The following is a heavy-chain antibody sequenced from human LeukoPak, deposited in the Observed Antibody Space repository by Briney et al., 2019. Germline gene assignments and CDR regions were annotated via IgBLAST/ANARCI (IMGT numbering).Heavy chain of an antibody. CDR3: GRAAYSGNSDVNY. J-gene: IGHJ4*02. D-gene: IGHD3-22*01. V-gene: IGHV3-21*01. Sequence: GGSLRLSCAASGFTFSSYSMNWVRQAPGKGLEWVSSISSSSSYIYYADSVKGRFTISRDNAKNSLYLQMNSLRAGDTAVYYCGRAAYSGNSDVNYWGQGTLVTVSS. CDR1: GFTFSSYS. CDR2: ISSSSSYI.